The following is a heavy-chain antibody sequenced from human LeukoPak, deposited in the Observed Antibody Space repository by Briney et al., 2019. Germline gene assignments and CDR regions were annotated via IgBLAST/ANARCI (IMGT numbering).Heavy chain of an antibody. CDR3: ARRYCSGGSCYRFDY. CDR2: ISAYNGNT. CDR1: GYTFTSYG. V-gene: IGHV1-18*01. J-gene: IGHJ4*02. D-gene: IGHD2-15*01. Sequence: ASVKVSCKASGYTFTSYGISWVRQAPGQGLEWMGWISAYNGNTNYAQKLQGRVTMTTDTSTSTAYMELRSLRSDDTAVYYCARRYCSGGSCYRFDYWGQGTLVTVSS.